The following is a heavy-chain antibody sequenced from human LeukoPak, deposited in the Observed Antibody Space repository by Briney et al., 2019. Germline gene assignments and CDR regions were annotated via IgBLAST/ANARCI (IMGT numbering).Heavy chain of an antibody. D-gene: IGHD2-2*01. CDR3: ARDAWWGPAAPFDY. CDR1: GFTFSSYG. Sequence: GRSLRLSCAASGFTFSSYGMHWVRQAPGKGLEWVAVISYDGSNKYYADSVKGRFTISRDNSKNTLYLQMNSLRAEDTAVYYCARDAWWGPAAPFDYWGQGTLVTVSS. J-gene: IGHJ4*02. CDR2: ISYDGSNK. V-gene: IGHV3-30*03.